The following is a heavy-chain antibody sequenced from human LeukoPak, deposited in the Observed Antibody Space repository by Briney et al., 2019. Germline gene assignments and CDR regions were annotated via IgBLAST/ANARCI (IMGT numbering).Heavy chain of an antibody. Sequence: GGSLRLSCAASGFTFDDYAMHWVRQAPGKGLEWVSGNSWNSGSIGYADSVKGRFTISRDNAKNSLYLQMNSLRAEDTALYYCAKDKEDSSSWYYFDYWGQGTLVTVSS. CDR3: AKDKEDSSSWYYFDY. CDR2: NSWNSGSI. J-gene: IGHJ4*02. D-gene: IGHD6-13*01. V-gene: IGHV3-9*01. CDR1: GFTFDDYA.